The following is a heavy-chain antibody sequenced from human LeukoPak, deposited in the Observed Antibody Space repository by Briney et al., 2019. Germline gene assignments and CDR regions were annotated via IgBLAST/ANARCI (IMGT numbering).Heavy chain of an antibody. CDR3: AKDRNTVVTRFAIC. V-gene: IGHV3-23*01. CDR2: ISGSGGST. CDR1: GFTFSSSA. Sequence: GGSLRLSCVASGFTFSSSAMNWVRQAPGKGLEWISAISGSGGSTYYADSVKGRFTISRDNSKNTLYLQMNSLRAEDTAVYYCAKDRNTVVTRFAICWGQGTLVTVSS. J-gene: IGHJ4*02. D-gene: IGHD4-23*01.